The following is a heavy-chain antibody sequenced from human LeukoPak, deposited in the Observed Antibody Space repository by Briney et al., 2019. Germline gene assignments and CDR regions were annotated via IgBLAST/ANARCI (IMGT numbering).Heavy chain of an antibody. D-gene: IGHD3-16*01. CDR2: INSDGSST. CDR1: GFTFSSYW. J-gene: IGHJ3*01. V-gene: IGHV3-74*01. Sequence: GGSLRLSCAASGFTFSSYWMHWVRQAPGKGLVWVSRINSDGSSTSYADSVKGRFTISRDNAKNTLYLHMNSLRAEDTAAYFCAKDVTQNRLRTVLGVTNDAFDVWGQGTMVTVSS. CDR3: AKDVTQNRLRTVLGVTNDAFDV.